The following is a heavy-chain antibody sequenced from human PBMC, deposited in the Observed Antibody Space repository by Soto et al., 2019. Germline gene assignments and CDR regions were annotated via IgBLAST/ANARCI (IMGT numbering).Heavy chain of an antibody. Sequence: EVQLLESGGGSVQPGGSLRLSCAASGYAFVSYAMSWVRQAPGKGLEWVSALTSSGGITYYSDSVRGRFTISGDNSNNTLYLQMNSLRAEDTAVYYCAGGIVAARSGNWFDPWGQGTLGSVST. CDR2: LTSSGGIT. CDR1: GYAFVSYA. V-gene: IGHV3-23*01. CDR3: AGGIVAARSGNWFDP. J-gene: IGHJ5*02. D-gene: IGHD6-6*01.